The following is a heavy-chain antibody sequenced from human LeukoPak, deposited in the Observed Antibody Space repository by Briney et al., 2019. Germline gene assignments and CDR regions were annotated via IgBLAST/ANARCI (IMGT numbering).Heavy chain of an antibody. V-gene: IGHV3-23*01. J-gene: IGHJ4*02. Sequence: PGGSLRLSCAASGFTFSSYAMSWVRQAPGKGLEWVSAISGSGGSTYYADSVKGRFTISRDNSKSSLYLQMHSLRAEDTAVYYCVRDNPRCCGVVPANIDDYWGQGTLVTVSS. CDR3: VRDNPRCCGVVPANIDDY. D-gene: IGHD2-15*01. CDR2: ISGSGGST. CDR1: GFTFSSYA.